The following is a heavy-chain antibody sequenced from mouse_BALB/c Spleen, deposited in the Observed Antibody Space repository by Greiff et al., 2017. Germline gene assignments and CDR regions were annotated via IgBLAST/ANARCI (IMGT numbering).Heavy chain of an antibody. D-gene: IGHD1-1*01. CDR2: IWAGGST. J-gene: IGHJ4*01. CDR3: ARDRYDYYYAMDY. CDR1: GFSLTSYG. Sequence: QVQLKESGPGLVAPSQSLSITCTVSGFSLTSYGVHWVRQPPGKGLEWLGVIWAGGSTNYNSALMSRLSISKDNSKSQVFLKMNSLQTDDTAMYYCARDRYDYYYAMDYWGQGTSVTVSS. V-gene: IGHV2-9*02.